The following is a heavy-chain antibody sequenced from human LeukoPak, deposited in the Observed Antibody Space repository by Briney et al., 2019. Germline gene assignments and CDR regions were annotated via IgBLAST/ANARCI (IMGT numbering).Heavy chain of an antibody. CDR2: FDPEDGET. Sequence: ASVKVSCTVSGYTLTELSMHWVRQAPGKGLEWMGGFDPEDGETIYAQKFQGRVTMTEDTSTDTAYMELSSLRSEDTAVYYCATGYIVVVPAAMFNGYYYYMDVWGKGTTVTVSS. CDR1: GYTLTELS. D-gene: IGHD2-2*01. CDR3: ATGYIVVVPAAMFNGYYYYMDV. J-gene: IGHJ6*03. V-gene: IGHV1-24*01.